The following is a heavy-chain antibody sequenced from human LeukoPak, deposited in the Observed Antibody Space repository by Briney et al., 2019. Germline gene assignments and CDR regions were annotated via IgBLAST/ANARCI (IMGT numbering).Heavy chain of an antibody. CDR3: ARQAITMVRGVMGYMDV. CDR1: GYSFTSYW. Sequence: GESLKISCKGSGYSFTSYWIGWVRQMPGKGLEWMGIIYPGDSDTRYSPSFQGQVTISADKSISTAYLQWSSLTASDTAMYYCARQAITMVRGVMGYMDVWGKGTAVTVSS. V-gene: IGHV5-51*01. J-gene: IGHJ6*03. D-gene: IGHD3-10*01. CDR2: IYPGDSDT.